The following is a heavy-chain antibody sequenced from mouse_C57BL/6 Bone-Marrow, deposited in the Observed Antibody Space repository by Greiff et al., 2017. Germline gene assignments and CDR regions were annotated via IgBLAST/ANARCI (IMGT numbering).Heavy chain of an antibody. D-gene: IGHD2-1*01. J-gene: IGHJ4*01. Sequence: VQLQQSGAELARPGASVKLSCKASGYTFTSYGISWVKQRTGQGLGWIGEIYPRSGNTYYNEKFKGKATLTADKSSSTAYMELRSLTSEDSAVDFCAGGNYGYAMDYWGQGTSVTVSS. CDR1: GYTFTSYG. CDR2: IYPRSGNT. V-gene: IGHV1-81*01. CDR3: AGGNYGYAMDY.